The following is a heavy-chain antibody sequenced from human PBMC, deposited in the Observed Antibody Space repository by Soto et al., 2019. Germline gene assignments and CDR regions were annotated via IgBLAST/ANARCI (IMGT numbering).Heavy chain of an antibody. J-gene: IGHJ6*02. Sequence: PSETLPQTSXVSSSAIISSRQYWVLIRHAPWKSGKRRAGIYYSGSTYYKRSIKSRVTISVDTSKNQFSLKLSYVTAADTAVYYCARQGAVAGRHYSYYGMDVWGQGNTVTVSS. V-gene: IGHV4-39*01. CDR3: ARQGAVAGRHYSYYGMDV. CDR1: SSAIISSRQY. CDR2: IYYSGST. D-gene: IGHD6-19*01.